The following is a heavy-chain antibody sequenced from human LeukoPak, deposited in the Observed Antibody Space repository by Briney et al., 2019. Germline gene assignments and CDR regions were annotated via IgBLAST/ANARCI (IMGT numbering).Heavy chain of an antibody. CDR1: GGSITSDNHY. V-gene: IGHV4-31*03. CDR2: IHFSGGT. J-gene: IGHJ4*02. Sequence: TSQTLSLTCTVSGGSITSDNHYWTWIRQHPGKGLEWIGYIHFSGGTLYNPSLKSRLTISVDTSKSQFSLHLTSVTGADTAVHYCARLGVGVYGIDFWGQGTLVTVSS. CDR3: ARLGVGVYGIDF. D-gene: IGHD1-26*01.